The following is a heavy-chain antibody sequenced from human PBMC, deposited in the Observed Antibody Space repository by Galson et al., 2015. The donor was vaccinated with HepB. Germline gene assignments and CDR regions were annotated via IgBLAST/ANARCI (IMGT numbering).Heavy chain of an antibody. CDR1: GGTFSSYA. D-gene: IGHD3-10*01. J-gene: IGHJ6*02. CDR2: IIPIFGTA. Sequence: SVKVSCKASGGTFSSYAISWVRQAPGQGLEWMGGIIPIFGTANYAQKFQGRVTITADESTSTAYMELSSLRSEDTAVYYCARPREYYYGSGYGMDVWGQGTTVTVSS. CDR3: ARPREYYYGSGYGMDV. V-gene: IGHV1-69*13.